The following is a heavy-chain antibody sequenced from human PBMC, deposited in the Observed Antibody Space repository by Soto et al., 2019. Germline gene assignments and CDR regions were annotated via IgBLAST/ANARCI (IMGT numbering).Heavy chain of an antibody. CDR3: ARDFERSAIGP. J-gene: IGHJ5*02. V-gene: IGHV4-34*11. CDR2: IAYSGDT. CDR1: GGSVNGYY. D-gene: IGHD3-9*01. Sequence: PSETLSLTCAVYGGSVNGYYWNWIRQPPGKGLEWIGYIAYSGDTYYNPSPRSRVTISADTSENKFSLTLESVTAADTAVYFCARDFERSAIGPWGQGTSVTVSS.